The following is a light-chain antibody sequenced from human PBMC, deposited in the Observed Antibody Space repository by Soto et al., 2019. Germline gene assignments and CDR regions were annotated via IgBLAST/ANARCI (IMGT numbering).Light chain of an antibody. CDR3: CSYAGGSTVV. CDR1: SSDVGGQNA. J-gene: IGLJ2*01. Sequence: QSALTKPASVSGSPGQSITISCTGTSSDVGGQNAVSWYQQHPGKAPKFIIYDVSKRPSGVSSRFSGSKSGNTASLTISGLQAEDEADYYCCSYAGGSTVVFGGGTKLTVL. CDR2: DVS. V-gene: IGLV2-23*02.